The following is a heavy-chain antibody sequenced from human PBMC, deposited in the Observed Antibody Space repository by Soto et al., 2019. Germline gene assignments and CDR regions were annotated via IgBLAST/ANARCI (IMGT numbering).Heavy chain of an antibody. Sequence: ASVKVSCKASGYTFSNYDINWVRHATGQGLEWVGRMNPNSGNTGYAQKFQGRVTMTRNTSISTAYMELSSLRSEDTAVYYCARSPVIGSTNQWFDPWGQGXLVTVHS. D-gene: IGHD1-26*01. J-gene: IGHJ5*02. V-gene: IGHV1-8*01. CDR1: GYTFSNYD. CDR2: MNPNSGNT. CDR3: ARSPVIGSTNQWFDP.